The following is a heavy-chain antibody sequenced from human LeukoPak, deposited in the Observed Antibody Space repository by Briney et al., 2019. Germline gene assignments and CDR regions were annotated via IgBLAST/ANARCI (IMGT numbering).Heavy chain of an antibody. D-gene: IGHD5-18*01. CDR2: ISGSGGST. CDR1: GFTFSSYA. Sequence: PGGSLRLSCAASGFTFSSYAMSWVRQAPGKGLEWVSAISGSGGSTYYADSVKGRFTISRDNSKNTLYLQMNSLRAEDTAVYYCAKDLGYSYGSDGGQIDYWGQGTLVTVSS. J-gene: IGHJ4*02. V-gene: IGHV3-23*01. CDR3: AKDLGYSYGSDGGQIDY.